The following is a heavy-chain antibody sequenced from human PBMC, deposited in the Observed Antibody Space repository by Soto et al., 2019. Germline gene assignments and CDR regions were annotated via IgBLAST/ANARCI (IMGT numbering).Heavy chain of an antibody. D-gene: IGHD1-1*01. CDR2: IIPILGIA. V-gene: IGHV1-69*02. CDR1: GGTFSSYT. Sequence: GASVKVSCKASGGTFSSYTISWVRQAPGQGLEWMGRIIPILGIANYAQKFQGRVTITADKSTSTAYMELSSLRSEDTAVYYCARIGTTDFTEDYYYYYYMDVWGKGTTVTVSS. CDR3: ARIGTTDFTEDYYYYYYMDV. J-gene: IGHJ6*03.